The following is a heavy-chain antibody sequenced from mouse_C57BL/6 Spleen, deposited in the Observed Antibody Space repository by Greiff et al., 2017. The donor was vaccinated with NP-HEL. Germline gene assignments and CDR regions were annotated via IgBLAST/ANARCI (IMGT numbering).Heavy chain of an antibody. D-gene: IGHD2-5*01. J-gene: IGHJ1*03. Sequence: EVHLVESGGGLVKPGGSLKLSCAASGFTFSSYAMSWVRQTPEKRLEWVATISDGGSYTYYPDNVKGRFTFSRDNAKNNLYLELSHLKSEDTAMYYCARGGSNLYWYFDVWGTGTTVTVSS. V-gene: IGHV5-4*01. CDR2: ISDGGSYT. CDR3: ARGGSNLYWYFDV. CDR1: GFTFSSYA.